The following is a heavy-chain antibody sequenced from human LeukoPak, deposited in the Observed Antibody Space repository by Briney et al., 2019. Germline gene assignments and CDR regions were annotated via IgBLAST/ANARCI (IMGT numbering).Heavy chain of an antibody. CDR1: GGSFSGYY. Sequence: SETLSLTCAVYGGSFSGYYWSWIRQPPGKGLEWIGEINHSGSTNYNPSLKSRVTISVDTSKNQFSLKLSSVTAADTAVYYRARQMYVWGLSAFDIRGQGTMVTVSS. V-gene: IGHV4-34*01. D-gene: IGHD7-27*01. J-gene: IGHJ3*02. CDR2: INHSGST. CDR3: ARQMYVWGLSAFDI.